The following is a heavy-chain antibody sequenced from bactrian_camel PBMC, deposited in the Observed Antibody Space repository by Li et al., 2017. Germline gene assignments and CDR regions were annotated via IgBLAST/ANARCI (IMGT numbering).Heavy chain of an antibody. V-gene: IGHV3S26*01. CDR3: VAARYCKKVTDLDRYREV. D-gene: IGHD1*01. J-gene: IGHJ2*01. CDR1: FYPGRRYC. Sequence: LVESGGASVQAGGSLRLSCAGSFYPGRRYCMGWFRQVQGKEREGVAAINSFGGTSYADSVKGRFAISRDDAGGALYLQMNNVEPEDSAMYYCVAARYCKKVTDLDRYREVSGPGTQVTVS. CDR2: INSFGGT.